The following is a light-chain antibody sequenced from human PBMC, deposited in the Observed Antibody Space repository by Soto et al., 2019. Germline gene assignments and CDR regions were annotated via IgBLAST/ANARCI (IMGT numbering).Light chain of an antibody. Sequence: DTQMTQSPSSLSASVVDRVTITFRASQIISSYLNWYQQKPGKAPKLLIYAASSLQSGVPSRFSGSGSGTDFTLTISSLQPEDFATYYCQQSYSTPPLTFGQGTRLEIK. J-gene: IGKJ5*01. V-gene: IGKV1-39*01. CDR3: QQSYSTPPLT. CDR1: QIISSY. CDR2: AAS.